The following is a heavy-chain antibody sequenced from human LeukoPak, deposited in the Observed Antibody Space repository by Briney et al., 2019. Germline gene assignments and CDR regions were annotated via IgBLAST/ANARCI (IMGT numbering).Heavy chain of an antibody. J-gene: IGHJ6*02. CDR2: IVPIFGTA. D-gene: IGHD6-6*01. V-gene: IGHV1-69*13. CDR1: EGTFISYA. CDR3: ARTVVYSTSSPYYYGMDV. Sequence: SVKVSCKASEGTFISYAISWVRQAPGQGLEWMGGIVPIFGTANYAQKFQGRVTITADESTSTAYMELSSLRSEDTAVYYCARTVVYSTSSPYYYGMDVWGQGTTVTVSS.